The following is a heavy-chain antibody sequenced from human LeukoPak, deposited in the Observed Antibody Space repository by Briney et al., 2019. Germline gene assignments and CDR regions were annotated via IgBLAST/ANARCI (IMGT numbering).Heavy chain of an antibody. CDR1: GYTFTSYG. J-gene: IGHJ4*02. CDR3: ARDSRDRGYSYGHFDY. Sequence: ASVKVSCKASGYTFTSYGISWVRQAPGQGLEWMGWISAYNGNTNYAQKLQGRVTMTTDTSTSTAYMELRSLRSDDTAVYYCARDSRDRGYSYGHFDYWGQGTLVTVSS. CDR2: ISAYNGNT. D-gene: IGHD5-18*01. V-gene: IGHV1-18*01.